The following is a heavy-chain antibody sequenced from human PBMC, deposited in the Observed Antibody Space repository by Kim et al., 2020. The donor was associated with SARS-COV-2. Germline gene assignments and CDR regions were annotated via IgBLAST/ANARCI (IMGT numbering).Heavy chain of an antibody. CDR1: GDSISNYF. D-gene: IGHD6-13*01. V-gene: IGHV4-59*13. CDR3: ARDRRSSLYGGFAY. J-gene: IGHJ4*02. CDR2: ISDSGTT. Sequence: SETLSLTCTVSGDSISNYFWSWIRQPPGKGLEWIGYISDSGTTNYNPSLNSRVTISRDTSMNQFSLRLSSVTAADTALYYCARDRRSSLYGGFAYWGQGT.